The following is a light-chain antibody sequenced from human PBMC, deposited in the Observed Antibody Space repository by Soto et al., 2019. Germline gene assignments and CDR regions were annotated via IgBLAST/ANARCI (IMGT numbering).Light chain of an antibody. CDR3: QQANSFPRT. CDR1: QAISTW. CDR2: SAS. J-gene: IGKJ1*01. V-gene: IGKV1D-12*01. Sequence: DIQMTQSPSSVSASVGDRVTITCRASQAISTWLAWYQQNPGKAPKLLIYSASNLQSGVPSRFSGSGSGTDFTLTISSLQPEDFATYYCQQANSFPRTFVQGTKGEIK.